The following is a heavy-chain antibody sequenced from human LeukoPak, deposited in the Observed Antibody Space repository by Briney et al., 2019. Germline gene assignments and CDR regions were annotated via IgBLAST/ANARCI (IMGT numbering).Heavy chain of an antibody. D-gene: IGHD1-26*01. CDR1: GGSISSSSYY. CDR3: ARGPSGGYLGY. V-gene: IGHV4-39*07. J-gene: IGHJ4*02. CDR2: IYYSGST. Sequence: KSSETLSLTCTVSGGSISSSSYYWGWIRQPPGKGLEWIGSIYYSGSTYYNPSLKSRVTISVDTSKNQFSLKLSSVTAADTAVYYCARGPSGGYLGYWGQGTLVTVSS.